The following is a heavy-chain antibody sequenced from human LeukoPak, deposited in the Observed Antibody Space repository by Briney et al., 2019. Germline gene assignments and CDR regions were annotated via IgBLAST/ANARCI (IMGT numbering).Heavy chain of an antibody. CDR2: ISGSGGST. J-gene: IGHJ4*02. V-gene: IGHV3-23*01. CDR1: GFTFSSYG. D-gene: IGHD4-11*01. CDR3: AKDSGSTLYSNYAPIDY. Sequence: GGSLRLSCAASGFTFSSYGMHWVRQAPGKGLEWVSAISGSGGSTYYADSVKGRFTISRDNSKNTLYLQMNSLRAEDTAVYYCAKDSGSTLYSNYAPIDYWGQGTLVTVSS.